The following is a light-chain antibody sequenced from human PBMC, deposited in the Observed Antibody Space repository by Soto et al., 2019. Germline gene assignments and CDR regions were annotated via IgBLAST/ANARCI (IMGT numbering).Light chain of an antibody. V-gene: IGKV3-11*01. CDR2: DAS. CDR3: QQRSDWLLT. Sequence: EILLTQSPATLSLSPGERATLSCRASQSVSSYLAWYQQNPGQAPRLLIYDASNRATGIPARFSGSGSGTDFTLTISSLEPEDFAVYYCQQRSDWLLTFGGGTKVEIK. CDR1: QSVSSY. J-gene: IGKJ4*01.